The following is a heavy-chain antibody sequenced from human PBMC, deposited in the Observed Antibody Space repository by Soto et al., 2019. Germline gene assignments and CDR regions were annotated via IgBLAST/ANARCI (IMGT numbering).Heavy chain of an antibody. CDR1: GFTFSSYG. J-gene: IGHJ4*02. CDR3: AKDTRGYYDSSGHFDY. CDR2: ISYDGSNK. V-gene: IGHV3-30*18. D-gene: IGHD3-22*01. Sequence: GGSLRLSCAASGFTFSSYGMHWVRQAPGKGLEWVAVISYDGSNKYYADSVKGRFTISRDNSKNTLYLQMNSLRAEDTAGYYCAKDTRGYYDSSGHFDYWGQGTLVTVSS.